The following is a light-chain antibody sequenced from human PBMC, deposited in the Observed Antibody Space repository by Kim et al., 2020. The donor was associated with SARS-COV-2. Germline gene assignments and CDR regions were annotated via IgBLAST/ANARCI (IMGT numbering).Light chain of an antibody. Sequence: EIVLTQSPGTLSLSPGERATLSCRASQSVSSSYIAWYQQKPGQAPRLLIYGASSRATGIPDRFSGSGSGTDFTLTISRLEPEDFAVYYSQQYESSPYTLGRGTKLEL. CDR2: GAS. CDR3: QQYESSPYT. CDR1: QSVSSSY. V-gene: IGKV3-20*01. J-gene: IGKJ2*01.